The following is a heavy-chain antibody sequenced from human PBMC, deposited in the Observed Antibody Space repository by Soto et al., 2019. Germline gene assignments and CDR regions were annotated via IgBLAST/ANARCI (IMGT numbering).Heavy chain of an antibody. Sequence: ASGKTACGRAGCRVSELFMVCVGQASGKGLEWMGGLDPDNDETIYAQKFQGRVTMTEDTSADTAYMEPSSLRSEDTAVYYCARGPATPRIMITFGGVIAYFDYWGQGTLVTVSS. CDR2: LDPDNDET. J-gene: IGHJ4*02. CDR3: ARGPATPRIMITFGGVIAYFDY. CDR1: GCRVSELF. D-gene: IGHD3-16*02. V-gene: IGHV1-24*01.